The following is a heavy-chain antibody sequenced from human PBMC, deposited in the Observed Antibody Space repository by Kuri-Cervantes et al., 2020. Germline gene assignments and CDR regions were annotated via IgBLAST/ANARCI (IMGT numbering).Heavy chain of an antibody. Sequence: GESLKISCAASGFTFSSYAMHWVRQAPGKGLEWVAVISYDGSNKYYADSVKGRFTISRDNSKNTLYLQMNSLRAEDTAVYYCARVPAAGTAGYWGQGTLVTVSS. V-gene: IGHV3-30-3*01. J-gene: IGHJ4*02. CDR3: ARVPAAGTAGY. D-gene: IGHD6-13*01. CDR2: ISYDGSNK. CDR1: GFTFSSYA.